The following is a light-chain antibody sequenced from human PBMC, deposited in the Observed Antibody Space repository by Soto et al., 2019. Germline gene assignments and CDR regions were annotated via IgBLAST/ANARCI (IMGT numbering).Light chain of an antibody. V-gene: IGLV2-14*01. CDR3: SSYTSSSTFYV. Sequence: ALTQPASVSGSPGQSVTISCTGTSSDVGGYNYVSWYQQHPGKAPKLMIYDVSNRPSGVSNRFSGSKSGNTASLTISGLQAEDEADYYCSSYTSSSTFYVFGTGTKVTVL. CDR1: SSDVGGYNY. CDR2: DVS. J-gene: IGLJ1*01.